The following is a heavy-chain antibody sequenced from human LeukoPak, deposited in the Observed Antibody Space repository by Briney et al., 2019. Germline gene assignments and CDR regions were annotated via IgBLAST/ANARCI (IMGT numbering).Heavy chain of an antibody. CDR1: GFTFSSYS. J-gene: IGHJ4*02. CDR2: IYYSGST. CDR3: ARTPYCSSTSCYEGGFDY. D-gene: IGHD2-2*01. Sequence: LRLSCAASGFTFSSYSMNWVRQHPGKGLEWIGYIYYSGSTYYNPSLKSRVTISVDTSKNQFSLKLSSVTAADTAVYYCARTPYCSSTSCYEGGFDYWGQGTLVTVSS. V-gene: IGHV4-31*02.